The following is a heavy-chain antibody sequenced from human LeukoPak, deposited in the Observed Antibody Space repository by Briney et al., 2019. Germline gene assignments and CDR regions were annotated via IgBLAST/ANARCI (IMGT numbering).Heavy chain of an antibody. V-gene: IGHV3-53*01. CDR1: GFIASSNY. Sequence: GGSLRLSCVVSGFIASSNYMTWVRQAPGKGLEWISLIYSGGSTYYADSVMGRFTISRDNSKTTLFLQMNSLKAEDTAVYYCATGGRSGVALEQWGQGTLVTVSS. CDR2: IYSGGST. D-gene: IGHD1/OR15-1a*01. CDR3: ATGGRSGVALEQ. J-gene: IGHJ4*02.